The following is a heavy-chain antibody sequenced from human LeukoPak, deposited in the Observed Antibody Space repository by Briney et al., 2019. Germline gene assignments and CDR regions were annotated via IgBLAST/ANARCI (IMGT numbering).Heavy chain of an antibody. J-gene: IGHJ4*02. V-gene: IGHV4-39*01. Sequence: SETLSLTCTVFGHSISSSAYYWGWIRQPPGKGLEWIGRIYYSGSTYNHPSLRSRVPITVDTSKNQFSQKLSSVTAADTSMLYCGRQYRDSSGYYFFDFWGQGALVTVSS. D-gene: IGHD3-22*01. CDR1: GHSISSSAYY. CDR2: IYYSGST. CDR3: GRQYRDSSGYYFFDF.